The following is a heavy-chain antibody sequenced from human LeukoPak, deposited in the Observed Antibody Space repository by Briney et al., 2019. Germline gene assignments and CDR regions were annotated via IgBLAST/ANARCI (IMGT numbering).Heavy chain of an antibody. D-gene: IGHD3-10*01. CDR1: GYTFTSYG. CDR3: ARKLRITMVRGVDLDY. Sequence: ASVKVSCKASGYTFTSYGISWVRQAPGQGLEWMGWISAYNGNTNYAQKLQGRVTMTTDTSTSTAYMELRSLRSDDTAVYYCARKLRITMVRGVDLDYWGQGTLVTVSS. J-gene: IGHJ4*02. CDR2: ISAYNGNT. V-gene: IGHV1-18*01.